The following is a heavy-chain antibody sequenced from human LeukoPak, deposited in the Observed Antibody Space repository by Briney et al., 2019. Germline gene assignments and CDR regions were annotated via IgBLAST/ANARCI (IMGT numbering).Heavy chain of an antibody. D-gene: IGHD6-13*01. J-gene: IGHJ5*02. Sequence: SETLSLTRTVSGGSISSGGFYWSWIRQLPGKGLEWIGYIYYSGSTYHNPSLKSRLTMSIDTSKNQFSLKLSSVTAADTAVYYCARVKGRSSSPALYWIDPWGQGTLVTVSS. CDR3: ARVKGRSSSPALYWIDP. CDR2: IYYSGST. CDR1: GGSISSGGFY. V-gene: IGHV4-31*03.